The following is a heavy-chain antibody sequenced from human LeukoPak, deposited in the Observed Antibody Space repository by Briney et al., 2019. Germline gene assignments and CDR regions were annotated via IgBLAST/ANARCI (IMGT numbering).Heavy chain of an antibody. CDR2: IYYSGST. J-gene: IGHJ4*02. CDR1: GGSISSYY. CDR3: ARGATVTTFDY. D-gene: IGHD4-17*01. Sequence: SETLSLTCTVSGGSISSYYWSWLRQPPGKGLEWIGYIYYSGSTNYNPSLKSRVTISVDTSKDQFSLKLSSVTAADTAVYYCARGATVTTFDYWGQGTLVTVSS. V-gene: IGHV4-59*01.